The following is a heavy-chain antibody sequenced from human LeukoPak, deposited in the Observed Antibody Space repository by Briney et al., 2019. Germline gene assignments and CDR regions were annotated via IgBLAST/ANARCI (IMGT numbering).Heavy chain of an antibody. V-gene: IGHV3-7*01. Sequence: GGSLRLSCAASGFTFSSYWMSWVRQAPGEGLEWVANIKQDGSEKYYVDSVKGRFTISRDNAKNSLYLQMNSLRAEDTAVYYCARETRGTTYYDFWSGYYTDYYYYYMDVWGKGTTVTVSS. CDR3: ARETRGTTYYDFWSGYYTDYYYYYMDV. CDR1: GFTFSSYW. J-gene: IGHJ6*03. D-gene: IGHD3-3*01. CDR2: IKQDGSEK.